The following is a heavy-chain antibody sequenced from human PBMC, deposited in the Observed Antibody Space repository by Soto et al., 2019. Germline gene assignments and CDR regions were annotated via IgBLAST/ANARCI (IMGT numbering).Heavy chain of an antibody. J-gene: IGHJ4*02. Sequence: QVQLVQSGAEVKKPGSSVKLSCKTSGGTFRNYAINWVRQAPGQGLEWMGGSIPVFGTANYAQTFQGRFTITADESTNTAYMELSGLRSEDTAVYYCAIPLPKQQLVRGAFDHWGQGTLVTVAS. CDR2: SIPVFGTA. CDR3: AIPLPKQQLVRGAFDH. D-gene: IGHD6-13*01. V-gene: IGHV1-69*01. CDR1: GGTFRNYA.